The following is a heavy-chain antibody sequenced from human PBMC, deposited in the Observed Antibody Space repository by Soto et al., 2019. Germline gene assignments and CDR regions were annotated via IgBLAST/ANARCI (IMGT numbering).Heavy chain of an antibody. CDR1: GYTFTSYA. V-gene: IGHV1-3*01. Sequence: GASVKVSCKASGYTFTSYAMHWVRQAPGQRLEWMGWINAGNGNTKYSQKFQGRVTITRDTSASTAYMELSSLRSEDTAVYYCARDPAVVVAATHEGYYYYGMDVWGQGTTVTVSS. CDR3: ARDPAVVVAATHEGYYYYGMDV. J-gene: IGHJ6*02. D-gene: IGHD2-15*01. CDR2: INAGNGNT.